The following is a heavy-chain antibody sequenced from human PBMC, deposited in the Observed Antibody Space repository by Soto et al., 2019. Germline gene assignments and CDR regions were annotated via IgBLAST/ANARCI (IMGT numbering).Heavy chain of an antibody. CDR2: IVVGSGNT. J-gene: IGHJ4*02. V-gene: IGHV1-58*01. D-gene: IGHD4-4*01. CDR1: GFTFTSSA. CDR3: AAVDSNYGPYYFDY. Sequence: GPSVKVSCKASGFTFTSSAVQWVRQARGQRLEWIGWIVVGSGNTNYAQKFQERVTITRDMSTSTAYMELSSLRSEDTAVYYCAAVDSNYGPYYFDYWGQGTLVTV.